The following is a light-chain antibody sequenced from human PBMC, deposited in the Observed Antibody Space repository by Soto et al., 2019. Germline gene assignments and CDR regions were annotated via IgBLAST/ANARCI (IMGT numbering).Light chain of an antibody. V-gene: IGLV1-44*01. CDR2: NNS. Sequence: QLVLTQPPSASGTPGQRVTISCSGSSSNIGSKAVNWYQQLPGTAPKLLISNNSQRPSGIPDRFSGSKSGTSASLAISGLQSDDESDYYCAAWDDSLNGVVFGGGTKVTVL. CDR3: AAWDDSLNGVV. CDR1: SSNIGSKA. J-gene: IGLJ2*01.